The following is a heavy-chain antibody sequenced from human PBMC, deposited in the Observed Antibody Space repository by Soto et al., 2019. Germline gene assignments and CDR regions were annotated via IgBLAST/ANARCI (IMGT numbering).Heavy chain of an antibody. D-gene: IGHD3-9*01. Sequence: QVQLVESGGGVVQPGRSLRLSCAASGFTFRDYAMHWVRQAPGKGLEWVAVISYDGSNKIYADSVRGRFTISRDNSKNTLYVQMSSRRPEDTAVYYCARDPYYDILSATPAYFDYWGQGTLVTVSS. CDR3: ARDPYYDILSATPAYFDY. J-gene: IGHJ4*02. CDR2: ISYDGSNK. V-gene: IGHV3-30-3*01. CDR1: GFTFRDYA.